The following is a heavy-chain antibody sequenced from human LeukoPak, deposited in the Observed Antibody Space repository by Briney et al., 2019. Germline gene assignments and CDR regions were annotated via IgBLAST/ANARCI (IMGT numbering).Heavy chain of an antibody. V-gene: IGHV3-21*01. CDR2: ISSSSSYI. CDR3: AREDIVATGLDY. D-gene: IGHD5-12*01. CDR1: GFTFSSYS. J-gene: IGHJ4*02. Sequence: GGSLRLSCAASGFTFSSYSMNWVRQAPGKGLEWVSSISSSSSYIYYADSVKGRFTISRDNAKNSLYLQMNSLRAEDTAVYYCAREDIVATGLDYWGQGTLVTVSS.